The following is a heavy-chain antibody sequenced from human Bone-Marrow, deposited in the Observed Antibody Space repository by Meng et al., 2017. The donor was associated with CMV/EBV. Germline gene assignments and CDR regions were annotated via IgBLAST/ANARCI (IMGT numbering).Heavy chain of an antibody. V-gene: IGHV3-74*01. J-gene: IGHJ6*02. Sequence: GEALKISCAASGFTFSSYWMHWVRPAPGKGLVWVSRINSDGSSTSYADSVKGRFTISRDNSKNTLYLQMNSLRAEDTAVYYCARESTPNYCSSTSCYPPDYYYGMDVWGQGTTVTVSS. CDR3: ARESTPNYCSSTSCYPPDYYYGMDV. D-gene: IGHD2-2*01. CDR1: GFTFSSYW. CDR2: INSDGSST.